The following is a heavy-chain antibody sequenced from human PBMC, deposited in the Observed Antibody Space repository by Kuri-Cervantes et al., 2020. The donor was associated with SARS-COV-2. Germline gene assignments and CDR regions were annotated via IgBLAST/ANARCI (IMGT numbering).Heavy chain of an antibody. CDR3: ARGSAWHAF. CDR1: GASMDNSY. Sequence: SETLSLTCTVSGASMDNSYWSWIRQPPGKGLEWIGYLDTNGHTNYSPSLKPRASMSVDRTSEQFSLRLTSVTAADTAVYYYARGSAWHAFWGQGTLVTVSS. D-gene: IGHD3-10*01. J-gene: IGHJ4*02. V-gene: IGHV4-4*09. CDR2: LDTNGHT.